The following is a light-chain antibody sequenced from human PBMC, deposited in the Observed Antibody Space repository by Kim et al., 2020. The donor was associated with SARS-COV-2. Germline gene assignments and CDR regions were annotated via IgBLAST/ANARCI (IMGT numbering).Light chain of an antibody. J-gene: IGLJ3*02. V-gene: IGLV2-11*01. CDR3: CSYVGSYSWV. Sequence: GQSVTISSTGTSSDVGGYTYVSWYQQHPGKAPKIMIYDVSERPSGVPDRFSGSKSGNTASLIISGLQAEDEAEYYCCSYVGSYSWVFGGGTQLTVL. CDR1: SSDVGGYTY. CDR2: DVS.